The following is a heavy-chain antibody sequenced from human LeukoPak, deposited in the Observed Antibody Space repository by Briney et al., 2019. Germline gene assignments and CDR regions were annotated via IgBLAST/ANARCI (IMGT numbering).Heavy chain of an antibody. CDR1: GYTFTGYY. Sequence: GASVKVSCKASGYTFTGYYMHWVRQAPGQGLEWMGWINPNSGGTNYAQKFQGRVTMTRDTSISTAYMELSRLRSDDTAVYYCARDGATIFGVVEYFHHWGQGTLVTVSS. CDR2: INPNSGGT. J-gene: IGHJ1*01. D-gene: IGHD3-3*01. V-gene: IGHV1-2*02. CDR3: ARDGATIFGVVEYFHH.